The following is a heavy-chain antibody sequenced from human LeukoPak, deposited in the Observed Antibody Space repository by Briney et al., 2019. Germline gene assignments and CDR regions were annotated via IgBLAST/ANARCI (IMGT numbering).Heavy chain of an antibody. D-gene: IGHD4-17*01. J-gene: IGHJ4*02. CDR3: ARGGYGDRIDY. V-gene: IGHV1-46*01. Sequence: ASVKVSCKASGYTFIWYYMHWVRQAPGQGLEWMGIINPSGGSTSYAQKFQGRVTMTRNTSTSTVYMELSRLRSEDTAVYYCARGGYGDRIDYWGQGTLVSVSS. CDR2: INPSGGST. CDR1: GYTFIWYY.